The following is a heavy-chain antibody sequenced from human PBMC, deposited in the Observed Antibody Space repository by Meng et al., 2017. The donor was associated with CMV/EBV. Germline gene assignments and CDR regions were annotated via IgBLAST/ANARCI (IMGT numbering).Heavy chain of an antibody. Sequence: ASVKVSCKASGYTFTGYYMHWVRQAPGQGLEWMGWINPNSGGTNYAQKFQGRVTMTRDTSISTAYMEPSRLRSDDTAVYYCARVCSSTSCRGLRGYYGMDVWGQGTTVTVSS. CDR2: INPNSGGT. CDR1: GYTFTGYY. CDR3: ARVCSSTSCRGLRGYYGMDV. J-gene: IGHJ6*02. V-gene: IGHV1-2*02. D-gene: IGHD2-2*01.